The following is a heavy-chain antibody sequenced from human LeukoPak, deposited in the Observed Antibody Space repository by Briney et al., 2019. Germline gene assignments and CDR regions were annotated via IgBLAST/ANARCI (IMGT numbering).Heavy chain of an antibody. CDR2: MSPNSGNT. CDR1: GYTFTSYG. CDR3: ARGPPNWGYDY. J-gene: IGHJ4*02. Sequence: ASVKVSCKASGYTFTSYGINWVRQATGQGPEWMGWMSPNSGNTGYAQKFQGRVTMTRSTSMSTAYMELSSLRSEDTAVYYCARGPPNWGYDYWGQGTLVTVSS. V-gene: IGHV1-8*01. D-gene: IGHD7-27*01.